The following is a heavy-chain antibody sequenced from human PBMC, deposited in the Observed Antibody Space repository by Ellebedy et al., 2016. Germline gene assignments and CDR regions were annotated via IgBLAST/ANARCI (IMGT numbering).Heavy chain of an antibody. CDR2: IVVGSGDT. J-gene: IGHJ3*01. CDR3: GATGDTPDAFNV. D-gene: IGHD2-21*01. CDR1: GFTFTMSA. V-gene: IGHV1-58*02. Sequence: SVKVSXXASGFTFTMSAIQWVRQARGQRLEWMGWIVVGSGDTEYAQNFHGRLSLSRDLSTGTVYMELNSLRSEDTAVYYCGATGDTPDAFNVWGPGTMVAISS.